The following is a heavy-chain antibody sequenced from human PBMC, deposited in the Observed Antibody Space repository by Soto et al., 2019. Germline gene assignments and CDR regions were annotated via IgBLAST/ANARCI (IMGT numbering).Heavy chain of an antibody. V-gene: IGHV1-18*01. CDR1: GYTFTSYG. J-gene: IGHJ4*02. D-gene: IGHD3-16*01. CDR2: ISAYNGNT. CDR3: ARDAQGVFLHY. Sequence: QVQLVQSGAEVKKPGASVKVSCKASGYTFTSYGISWVRQAPGQGLEWMGWISAYNGNTNYAQKLQGRVTMTRDTSTSTAYMELRSMRSDATAVYYCARDAQGVFLHYWGQGTLVTVSS.